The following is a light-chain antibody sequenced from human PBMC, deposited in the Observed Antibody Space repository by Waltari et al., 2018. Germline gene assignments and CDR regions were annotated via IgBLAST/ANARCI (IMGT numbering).Light chain of an antibody. CDR2: AAS. V-gene: IGKV1-39*01. CDR1: QSISSY. Sequence: DIEMTQSPLSLSASVGDSVTITCRASQSISSYLTWNQQKPGKAPKLLVYAASSLQSVVPSRFSGSGSWTDFTLTISSLQPEDFATFYCQQSYSTPRWTFGQGTKVEIK. CDR3: QQSYSTPRWT. J-gene: IGKJ1*01.